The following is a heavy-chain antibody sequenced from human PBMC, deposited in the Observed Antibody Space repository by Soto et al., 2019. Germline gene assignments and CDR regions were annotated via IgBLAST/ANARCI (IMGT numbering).Heavy chain of an antibody. J-gene: IGHJ5*02. CDR1: GGSISSGGYY. V-gene: IGHV4-31*03. D-gene: IGHD6-13*01. Sequence: QVQLQESGPGLVKPSQTLSLTCTVSGGSISSGGYYWSWIRQHPGKGLEWIGYIYYSGSTYYNPSLKSRVTISVDTSKNQSSLKLRSVTAADTAVYYCARAAHYSSPFRWFDPWGQGTLVTVSS. CDR3: ARAAHYSSPFRWFDP. CDR2: IYYSGST.